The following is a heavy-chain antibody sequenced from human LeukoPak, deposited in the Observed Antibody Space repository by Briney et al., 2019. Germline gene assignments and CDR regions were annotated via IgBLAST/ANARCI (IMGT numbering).Heavy chain of an antibody. Sequence: GGSLRLSCAASGFTFSSYAMSWVRQAPGKGLEWVSAISGSGGSTYYADSLKGRFTISRDNSKNTLYLQMNSLRAEDTAVYYCAKEGIVVVPAANYFDYWGQGTLVTVSS. V-gene: IGHV3-23*01. J-gene: IGHJ4*02. CDR2: ISGSGGST. CDR1: GFTFSSYA. D-gene: IGHD2-2*01. CDR3: AKEGIVVVPAANYFDY.